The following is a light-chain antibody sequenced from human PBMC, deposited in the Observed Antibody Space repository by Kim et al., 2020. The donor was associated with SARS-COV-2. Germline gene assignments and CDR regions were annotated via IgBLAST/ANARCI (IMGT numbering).Light chain of an antibody. CDR3: QAWDSSTASYV. Sequence: PGQTASITCAGDKLGDKYACWYQQKPGQSPVLVIYQDSKRPSGIPERFSGSNSGNTATLTISGTQAMDEADYYCQAWDSSTASYVFGTGTKVTVL. CDR1: KLGDKY. CDR2: QDS. J-gene: IGLJ1*01. V-gene: IGLV3-1*01.